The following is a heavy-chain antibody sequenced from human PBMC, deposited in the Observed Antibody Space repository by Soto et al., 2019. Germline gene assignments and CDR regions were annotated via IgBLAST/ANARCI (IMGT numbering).Heavy chain of an antibody. CDR3: ARDKSSGPTDY. V-gene: IGHV3-30-3*01. CDR1: GFTFSSYA. D-gene: IGHD6-19*01. J-gene: IGHJ4*02. CDR2: ISYDGSNK. Sequence: GGSLRLSCAASGFTFSSYAMHWVRQAPGKGLEWVAVISYDGSNKYYADSVKGRFTISRDNSKNTLYLQMNSLRAEDTAVYYCARDKSSGPTDYWGQGTLVTISS.